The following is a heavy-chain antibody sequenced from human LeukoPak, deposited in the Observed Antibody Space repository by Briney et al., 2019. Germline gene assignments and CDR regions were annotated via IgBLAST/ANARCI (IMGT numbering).Heavy chain of an antibody. CDR1: GFTFSGYW. J-gene: IGHJ4*02. CDR3: ARDSLSQPFDY. V-gene: IGHV3-74*01. Sequence: GGSLRLSCAASGFTFSGYWMHWVRQAPGKGLVWVSRINSDGSSTSYADSVKGRFTISRDNAKNTLYLQMNSLRAEDTAVYYCARDSLSQPFDYWGQGTLVTVSS. D-gene: IGHD2-2*01. CDR2: INSDGSST.